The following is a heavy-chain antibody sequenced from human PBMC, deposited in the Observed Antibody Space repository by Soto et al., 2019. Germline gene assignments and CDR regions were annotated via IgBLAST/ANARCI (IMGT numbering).Heavy chain of an antibody. CDR1: GGSISSSSYY. J-gene: IGHJ4*02. Sequence: SETLSLTCTVSGGSISSSSYYWGWIRQPPGKGLEWIGSIYYSGSTYYNPSLKSRVTISVDTSKNQFSLKLSSVTAADTAVYYCARHGSVVVPAAMVFDYWGQGTLVTVSS. CDR2: IYYSGST. D-gene: IGHD2-2*01. V-gene: IGHV4-39*01. CDR3: ARHGSVVVPAAMVFDY.